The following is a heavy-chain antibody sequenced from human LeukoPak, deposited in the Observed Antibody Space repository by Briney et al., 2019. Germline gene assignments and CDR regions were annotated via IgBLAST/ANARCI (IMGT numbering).Heavy chain of an antibody. D-gene: IGHD6-19*01. V-gene: IGHV3-53*04. J-gene: IGHJ4*02. CDR2: IYSGGST. Sequence: GGSLRLSCAASGFTFSSYAMSWVRQAPGKGLEWVSVIYSGGSTYYADSVKGRFTISRHNSKNTLHLQMNSLRAEDTAVYYCASSGWSWGPFDYWGQGTLVTVSS. CDR1: GFTFSSYA. CDR3: ASSGWSWGPFDY.